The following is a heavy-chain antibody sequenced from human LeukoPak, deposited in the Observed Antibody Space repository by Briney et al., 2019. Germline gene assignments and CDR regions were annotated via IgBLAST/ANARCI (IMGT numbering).Heavy chain of an antibody. D-gene: IGHD5-24*01. J-gene: IGHJ4*02. V-gene: IGHV2-5*01. CDR1: GFSLSTSGVG. Sequence: SGPTLVKPTQTLTLTCTFSGFSLSTSGVGVGWIRQPPGKALEWLAFINSNDERRYTPSLKSRLTITKDTSKNQVVLAMTNMDPVDTATYYCAHRRSGMATISFDSWGQGTLVTVSS. CDR3: AHRRSGMATISFDS. CDR2: INSNDER.